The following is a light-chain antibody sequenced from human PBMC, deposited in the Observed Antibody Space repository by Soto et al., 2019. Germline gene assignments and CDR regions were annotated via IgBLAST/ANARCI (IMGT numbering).Light chain of an antibody. J-gene: IGLJ1*01. CDR3: SSYTSSSTLV. Sequence: QSVLTQPPSASGSPGQSVTISCTGTSSDVGGYNYVSWYQQHPGEAPKLMIYEVSNRPSGVSNRFSGSKSGNTASLTISGLQAEDEADYYCSSYTSSSTLVFGTGTKVTVL. V-gene: IGLV2-14*01. CDR2: EVS. CDR1: SSDVGGYNY.